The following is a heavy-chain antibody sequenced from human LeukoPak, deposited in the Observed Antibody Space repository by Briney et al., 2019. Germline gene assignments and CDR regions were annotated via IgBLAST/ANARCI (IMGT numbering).Heavy chain of an antibody. D-gene: IGHD2-21*02. Sequence: PSETLSLTCTVSGDSISSSSYYWGWIRQPPGKGLEWIGNINYSGRTYYNPSLKSRVTISVDTSKNQFSLKLSSVTAADTAVYYCARNPSLHIVVVTAIDYWGLGTLITVSS. CDR1: GDSISSSSYY. J-gene: IGHJ4*02. CDR2: INYSGRT. V-gene: IGHV4-39*01. CDR3: ARNPSLHIVVVTAIDY.